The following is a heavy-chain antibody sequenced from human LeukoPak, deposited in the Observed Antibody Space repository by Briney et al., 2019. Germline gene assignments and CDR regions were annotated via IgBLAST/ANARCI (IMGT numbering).Heavy chain of an antibody. CDR1: GGTFSSYA. Sequence: GASVKVSCKASGGTFSSYAISWVRQAPGQGLEWMGRIIPILGIANYAQKFQGRVTITADESTSTAYMELSSLRSEDTAVYYCARGLWVEGEVHFDYWGQGTLVTVSS. CDR3: ARGLWVEGEVHFDY. CDR2: IIPILGIA. D-gene: IGHD3-16*01. J-gene: IGHJ4*02. V-gene: IGHV1-69*04.